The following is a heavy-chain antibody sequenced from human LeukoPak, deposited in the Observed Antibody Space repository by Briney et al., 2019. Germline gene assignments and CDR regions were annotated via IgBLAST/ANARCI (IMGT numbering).Heavy chain of an antibody. V-gene: IGHV3-15*01. CDR1: GFTFSNAW. D-gene: IGHD4-23*01. Sequence: PGGSLRLSCAASGFTFSNAWMSWVRQAPGKGLEWVGRIKSKTDGGTTDYAAPVKGRFTISRDDSKTTLYLQMNSLKTEDTAVYYCTTILTVGTPAAFDIWGQGTMVTVSS. CDR2: IKSKTDGGTT. J-gene: IGHJ3*02. CDR3: TTILTVGTPAAFDI.